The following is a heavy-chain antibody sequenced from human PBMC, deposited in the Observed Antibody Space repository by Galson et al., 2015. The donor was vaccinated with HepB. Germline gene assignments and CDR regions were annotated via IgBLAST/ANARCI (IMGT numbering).Heavy chain of an antibody. CDR3: ARDFGAFGSGYGMDV. V-gene: IGHV3-43*01. CDR2: ISWDAVST. CDR1: GFTFDDHT. D-gene: IGHD3-10*01. Sequence: SLRLSCAASGFTFDDHTMQWVRQVPGKGLEWVSLISWDAVSTYYADSVKGRFTISRDNNKNSLYLQMNSLRVDDTAIYYCARDFGAFGSGYGMDVWGQGTTVTVSS. J-gene: IGHJ6*02.